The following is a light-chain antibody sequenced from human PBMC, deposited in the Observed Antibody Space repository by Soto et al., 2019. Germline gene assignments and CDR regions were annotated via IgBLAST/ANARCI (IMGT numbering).Light chain of an antibody. CDR1: SSDVGAYNY. J-gene: IGLJ3*02. CDR3: SSFAPSNTWV. Sequence: QSALTQPPSASGSPGQSVTISCTGTSSDVGAYNYVSWYQQHAGKAPKLVLYEVTKRPSGVPDRFSGSKSANTASLTVSGRQAEDEADYYCSSFAPSNTWVFGGGTKLTVL. V-gene: IGLV2-8*01. CDR2: EVT.